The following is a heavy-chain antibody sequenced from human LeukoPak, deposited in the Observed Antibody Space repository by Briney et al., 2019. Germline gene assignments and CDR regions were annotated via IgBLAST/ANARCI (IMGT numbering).Heavy chain of an antibody. V-gene: IGHV3-23*01. CDR2: ISGSGGRT. CDR3: AKDRRAAAGPPYYFDN. CDR1: RLTFSDYA. D-gene: IGHD6-13*01. Sequence: GGSLRLSCAASRLTFSDYAMTWVRQAPGKGLQWVSTISGSGGRTYYTDSVKGRFTVSGDNSKNTLYLQMKSLRVEDAAVYYCAKDRRAAAGPPYYFDNWGQGTLVTVSS. J-gene: IGHJ4*02.